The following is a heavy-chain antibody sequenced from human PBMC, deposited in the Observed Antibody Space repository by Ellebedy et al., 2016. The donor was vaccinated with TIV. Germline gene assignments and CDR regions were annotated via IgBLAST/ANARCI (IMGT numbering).Heavy chain of an antibody. Sequence: GESLKISCAASGFSFGSFWLSWVRQAPGKGLEWVANIREDGNAKFSADSVKGRFTISRDNAKNSVYLHMNNLRVEYTAVYYCARDGFGGFLDSWGPGTLIIVPS. V-gene: IGHV3-7*01. D-gene: IGHD3-10*01. CDR2: IREDGNAK. CDR1: GFSFGSFW. J-gene: IGHJ4*02. CDR3: ARDGFGGFLDS.